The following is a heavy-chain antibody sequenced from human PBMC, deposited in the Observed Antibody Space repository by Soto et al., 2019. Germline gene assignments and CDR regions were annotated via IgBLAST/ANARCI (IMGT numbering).Heavy chain of an antibody. CDR3: ATLQLWFPSYYFDY. D-gene: IGHD5-18*01. V-gene: IGHV1-24*01. CDR2: FDPEDGET. J-gene: IGHJ4*02. CDR1: GDALTELS. Sequence: GASVKASCKVSGDALTELSMHWVQQSPGKGLEWMGGFDPEDGETIYAQKFQGRVTMTEDTSTDTAYMELSSLRSEDTAVYYCATLQLWFPSYYFDYWGQGTLVTVSS.